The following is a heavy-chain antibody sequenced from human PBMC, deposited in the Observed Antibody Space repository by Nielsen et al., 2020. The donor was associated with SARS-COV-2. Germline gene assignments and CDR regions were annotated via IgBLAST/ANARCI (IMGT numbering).Heavy chain of an antibody. J-gene: IGHJ4*02. V-gene: IGHV1-24*01. Sequence: ASVKVSCKVSGNTLSGVSMHWVRQAPGKGLEWMGGFDPEDGGITYAQKFQGRVTMTEDSSTDTAYMELSSLRSEDTAVYYCARHLRGYIDYWGQGTLVTVSS. CDR2: FDPEDGGI. CDR3: ARHLRGYIDY. CDR1: GNTLSGVS.